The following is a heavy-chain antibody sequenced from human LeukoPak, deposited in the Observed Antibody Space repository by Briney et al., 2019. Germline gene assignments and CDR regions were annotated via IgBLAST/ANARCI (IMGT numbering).Heavy chain of an antibody. CDR2: ISYDGSNK. CDR3: AKGLYYYDSSGDIDY. V-gene: IGHV3-30*18. Sequence: GGSLRLSCAASGFTFSSYGMHWVRQAPGKGPEWVAVISYDGSNKYYADSVKGRFTISRDNSKNTLYLQMNSLRAEDTAVYYCAKGLYYYDSSGDIDYWGQGTLVTVSS. D-gene: IGHD3-22*01. CDR1: GFTFSSYG. J-gene: IGHJ4*02.